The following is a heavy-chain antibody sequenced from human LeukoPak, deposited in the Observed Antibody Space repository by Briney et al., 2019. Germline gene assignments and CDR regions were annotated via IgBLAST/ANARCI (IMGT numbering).Heavy chain of an antibody. CDR2: ISSHYGNT. D-gene: IGHD3-10*01. CDR1: GYTFTDYY. Sequence: ASVKVSCKASGYTFTDYYMHWVRQAPGQGLEWMGWISSHYGNTNYAQKLQGRVTMTTDTSTSTAYMELRSLRSDDTAVYYCARGGLLWFGEPMDVWGKGTMVTISS. CDR3: ARGGLLWFGEPMDV. V-gene: IGHV1-18*04. J-gene: IGHJ6*03.